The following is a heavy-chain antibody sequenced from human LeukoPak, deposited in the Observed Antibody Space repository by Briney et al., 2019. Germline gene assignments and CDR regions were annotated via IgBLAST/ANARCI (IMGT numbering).Heavy chain of an antibody. D-gene: IGHD5-24*01. CDR3: ARAARRVEMATINDFDY. V-gene: IGHV1-8*01. CDR1: GYTFTSYD. Sequence: ASVKVSCTASGYTFTSYDINWVRQATGQGLEWMGWMNPNSGNTGYAQKFQGRVTMTRNTSISTAYMELSSLRSEDTAVYYCARAARRVEMATINDFDYWGQGTLVTVSS. J-gene: IGHJ4*02. CDR2: MNPNSGNT.